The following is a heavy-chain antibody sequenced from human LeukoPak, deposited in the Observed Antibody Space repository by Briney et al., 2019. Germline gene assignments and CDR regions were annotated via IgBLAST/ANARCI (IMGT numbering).Heavy chain of an antibody. V-gene: IGHV1-69*06. CDR2: IIPIFGTA. J-gene: IGHJ3*02. CDR1: GGTFSSYA. CDR3: AREYSSSSGDAFDI. Sequence: VASVKVSCKASGGTFSSYAISWVRQAPGQGLEWMGGIIPIFGTANYAQKFQGRVTITADKSTSTAYMELSSLRSEDTAVYYCAREYSSSSGDAFDIWGQGTMVTVSS. D-gene: IGHD6-6*01.